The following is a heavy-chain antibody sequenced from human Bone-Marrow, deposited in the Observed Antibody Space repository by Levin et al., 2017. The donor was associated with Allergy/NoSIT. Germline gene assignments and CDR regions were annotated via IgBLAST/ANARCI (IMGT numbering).Heavy chain of an antibody. D-gene: IGHD4-17*01. J-gene: IGHJ2*01. Sequence: SQTLSLTCAVYGGSFSGYYWSWIRQPPGKGLEWIGEINHSGSTNYNPSLKSRVTISVDTSKNQFSLKLSSVTAADTAVYYCARGPLWVDYGDFRVINWYFDLWGRGTLVTVSS. V-gene: IGHV4-34*01. CDR1: GGSFSGYY. CDR3: ARGPLWVDYGDFRVINWYFDL. CDR2: INHSGST.